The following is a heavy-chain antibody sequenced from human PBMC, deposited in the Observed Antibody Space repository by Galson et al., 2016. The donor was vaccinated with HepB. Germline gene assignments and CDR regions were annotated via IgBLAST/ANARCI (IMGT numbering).Heavy chain of an antibody. CDR3: ARDRGPFDAFDI. D-gene: IGHD3-10*01. V-gene: IGHV3-21*01. CDR1: GCGFSSSR. J-gene: IGHJ3*02. CDR2: ISSSSNSI. Sequence: SLSLSCAASGCGFSSSRMNWVRQAPGKGVDWVATISSSSNSIFYADSVKGRFTISRDNAEDSLDLQMNSLRAEDTAVYYCARDRGPFDAFDIWGQGTLVTVSS.